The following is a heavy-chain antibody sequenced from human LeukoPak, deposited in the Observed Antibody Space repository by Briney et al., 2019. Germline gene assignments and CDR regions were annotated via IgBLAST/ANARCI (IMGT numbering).Heavy chain of an antibody. D-gene: IGHD6-13*01. CDR2: VHHSGST. J-gene: IGHJ4*02. CDR3: ARVEAAAGISPFFDY. V-gene: IGHV4-38-2*02. Sequence: SETLSLTCSVSGYSLTTNYSWGWIRQPPGKGQEWIGSVHHSGSTNYNPSLKSRVTISVDKSKNQFSLKLSSVTAADTAVYYCARVEAAAGISPFFDYWGQGTLVTVSS. CDR1: GYSLTTNYS.